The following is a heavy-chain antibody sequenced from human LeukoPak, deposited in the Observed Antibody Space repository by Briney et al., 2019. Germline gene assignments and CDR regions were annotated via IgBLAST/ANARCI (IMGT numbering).Heavy chain of an antibody. D-gene: IGHD3-10*01. CDR1: GFTFSSYA. J-gene: IGHJ4*02. CDR3: AKGPVRGVLTYYFAY. CDR2: ISGSGGST. Sequence: GGSLRLSCAASGFTFSSYAMSWVRQAPGKGLEWVSAISGSGGSTYYADSVKGRFTISRDNSKNTLYLQMNSLRAEDTAVYYCAKGPVRGVLTYYFAYWGQGTLVTVSS. V-gene: IGHV3-23*01.